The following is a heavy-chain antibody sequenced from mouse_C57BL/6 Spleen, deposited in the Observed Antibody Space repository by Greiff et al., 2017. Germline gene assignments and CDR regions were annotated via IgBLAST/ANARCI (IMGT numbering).Heavy chain of an antibody. CDR1: GYTFTSYW. V-gene: IGHV1-61*01. CDR3: ARSRYYGSRRAMDY. J-gene: IGHJ4*01. Sequence: QQPGAELVRPGSSVKLSCKASGYTFTSYWMDWVKQRPGQGLEWIGNIYPSDSETHYNQKFKDKATLTVDKSSSTAYMQLSSLTSEDSAVYYCARSRYYGSRRAMDYWGQGTSVTVSS. CDR2: IYPSDSET. D-gene: IGHD1-1*01.